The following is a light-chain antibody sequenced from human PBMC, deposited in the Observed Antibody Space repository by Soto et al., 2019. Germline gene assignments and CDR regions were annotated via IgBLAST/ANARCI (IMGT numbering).Light chain of an antibody. CDR2: VNSDGSH. Sequence: QLVLTQSPSASASLGTSVKLTCTLSSGHRNYAIAWHQQQPEKGPRFLMKVNSDGSHSKGDGIPDRFSGSSSGAERYLTISSLQSEDAADYYCQTWGTGIVVFGGGTKLTVL. CDR3: QTWGTGIVV. V-gene: IGLV4-69*01. CDR1: SGHRNYA. J-gene: IGLJ2*01.